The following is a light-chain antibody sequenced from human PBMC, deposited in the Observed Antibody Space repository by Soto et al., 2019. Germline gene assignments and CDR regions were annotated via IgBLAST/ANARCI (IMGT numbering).Light chain of an antibody. Sequence: DIQMTQSPSTLPGGVGDRVTITCRASQSISSWLAWYQQKPGKAPKLLIYDASSLESGVPSRFSGSGSGTEFTLTICSLQPDDSATYYCQQCNRYPITLGQGERLEN. CDR3: QQCNRYPIT. CDR1: QSISSW. CDR2: DAS. J-gene: IGKJ5*01. V-gene: IGKV1-5*01.